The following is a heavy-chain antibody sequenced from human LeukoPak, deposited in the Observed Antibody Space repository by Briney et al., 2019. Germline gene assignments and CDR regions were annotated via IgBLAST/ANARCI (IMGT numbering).Heavy chain of an antibody. V-gene: IGHV1-18*01. CDR1: GYAFTSYG. Sequence: ASVKVSCKASGYAFTSYGISWVRQATGQGLEWMGWISAYNGNTNYAQKLQGRVTMTTDTSTSTAYMELRSLRSDDTAVYYCARDCSSTSCLPFDYWGQGTLVTASS. J-gene: IGHJ4*02. CDR2: ISAYNGNT. D-gene: IGHD2-2*01. CDR3: ARDCSSTSCLPFDY.